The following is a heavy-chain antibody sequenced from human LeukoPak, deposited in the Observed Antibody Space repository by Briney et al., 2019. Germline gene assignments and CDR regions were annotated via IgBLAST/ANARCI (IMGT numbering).Heavy chain of an antibody. J-gene: IGHJ4*02. CDR2: ISYDGSNK. CDR1: GFTFSSYA. Sequence: GRSLRLSCAASGFTFSSYAMHWVRQAPGKGLEWVAVISYDGSNKYYADSVKGRFTISRDNSKNTLYLQVNSLRAEDTAVYYCARDRGQWLVLRWAFDYWGQGTLVTVSS. V-gene: IGHV3-30-3*01. D-gene: IGHD6-19*01. CDR3: ARDRGQWLVLRWAFDY.